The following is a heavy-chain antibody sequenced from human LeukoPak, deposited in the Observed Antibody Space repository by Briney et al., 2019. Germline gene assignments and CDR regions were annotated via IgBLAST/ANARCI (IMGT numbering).Heavy chain of an antibody. Sequence: SETLSLTCTVSGYSISSGYYWGWIRQPPGKGLEWIGSIYHSGSTYYNPSLKSRVTISVDTSKNQFPLKLSSVTAADTAVYYCARGEVSYYYYMDVWGKGTTVTVSS. CDR2: IYHSGST. CDR3: ARGEVSYYYYMDV. D-gene: IGHD2-21*01. J-gene: IGHJ6*03. V-gene: IGHV4-38-2*02. CDR1: GYSISSGYY.